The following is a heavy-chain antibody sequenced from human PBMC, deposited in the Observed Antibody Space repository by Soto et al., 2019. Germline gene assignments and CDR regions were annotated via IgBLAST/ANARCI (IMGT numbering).Heavy chain of an antibody. CDR1: GYSFTSYW. CDR3: ASTDPYYYDSSGLNPLDV. D-gene: IGHD3-22*01. J-gene: IGHJ6*02. CDR2: IYPGDSDT. V-gene: IGHV5-51*01. Sequence: GXSLKISCKGSGYSFTSYWIGWVRQMPGKGLEWMGIIYPGDSDTRYSPSFQGQVTISADKSISTAYLQWSSLKASDTAMYYCASTDPYYYDSSGLNPLDVWGQGNTVTVS.